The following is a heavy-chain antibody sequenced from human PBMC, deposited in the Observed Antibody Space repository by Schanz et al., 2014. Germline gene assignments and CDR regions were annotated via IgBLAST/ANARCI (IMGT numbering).Heavy chain of an antibody. CDR2: ISGSGGST. D-gene: IGHD3-10*01. Sequence: DVHLLESGGGLVQPGGSLRLSCAAPGFTFSTDAMSWVRQAPGKGLEWVSAISGSGGSTYYADSVKGRITISRDNSKNTVYLQMNSLRAEDTAVYYCAKGRFGELSAFDIWGQGTMVTVSS. J-gene: IGHJ3*02. CDR1: GFTFSTDA. V-gene: IGHV3-23*01. CDR3: AKGRFGELSAFDI.